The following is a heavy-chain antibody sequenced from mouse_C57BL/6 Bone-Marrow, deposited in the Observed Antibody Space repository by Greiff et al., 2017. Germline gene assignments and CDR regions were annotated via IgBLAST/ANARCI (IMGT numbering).Heavy chain of an antibody. D-gene: IGHD4-1*01. V-gene: IGHV5-6*01. J-gene: IGHJ2*01. CDR1: GFTFSSYG. Sequence: EVQLVESGGDLVKPGGSLKLSCAASGFTFSSYGLSWVRPTPDKRLEWVATLRSGGSYTYYPDSVKGRFPISRDNAKNTLYLQMSSLKSEDTAMYYCARHDPGTTGDYWGQGTTLTVSS. CDR3: ARHDPGTTGDY. CDR2: LRSGGSYT.